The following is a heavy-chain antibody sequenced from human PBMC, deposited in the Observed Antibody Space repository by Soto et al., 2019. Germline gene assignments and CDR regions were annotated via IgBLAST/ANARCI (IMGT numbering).Heavy chain of an antibody. J-gene: IGHJ4*02. Sequence: PSETLSLTCAVSGYSISSGYYWGWIRQPPGKGLEWIGSIYHSGSTYYNPSLKSRVTISVDTSKNQFSLKLSSVTAADTAVYYCARDLRYFDWFFDYWGQGTLVTVS. CDR3: ARDLRYFDWFFDY. D-gene: IGHD3-9*01. V-gene: IGHV4-38-2*02. CDR1: GYSISSGYY. CDR2: IYHSGST.